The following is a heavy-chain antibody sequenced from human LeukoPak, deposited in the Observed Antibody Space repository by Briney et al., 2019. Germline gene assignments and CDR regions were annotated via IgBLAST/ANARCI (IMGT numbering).Heavy chain of an antibody. V-gene: IGHV3-21*01. D-gene: IGHD1-26*01. CDR1: GFTFSSFA. J-gene: IGHJ6*03. CDR3: ARDPYSGGYGAYYYYYMDL. CDR2: IFPTSREI. Sequence: GGSLRLSCAASGFTFSSFAMIWVRQPPGKGLEWVSSIFPTSREIHYADSVRGRFTISRDNAKNSLYLQMNGLRVEDTAVYYCARDPYSGGYGAYYYYYMDLWGKGTTVTISS.